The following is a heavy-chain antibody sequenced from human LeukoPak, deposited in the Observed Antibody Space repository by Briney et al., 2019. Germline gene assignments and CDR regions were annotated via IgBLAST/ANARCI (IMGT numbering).Heavy chain of an antibody. J-gene: IGHJ4*02. Sequence: GGSLRLSCAASGFTFSDYYMSWIRQAPGKGLEWVSYISTTSSYTDYADSVRGRFTISRDNAKNLLYLQMNSLRDEDTAVYYCARRSATGTNYFDYWGQGTLVTVSS. D-gene: IGHD6-13*01. CDR1: GFTFSDYY. V-gene: IGHV3-11*06. CDR3: ARRSATGTNYFDY. CDR2: ISTTSSYT.